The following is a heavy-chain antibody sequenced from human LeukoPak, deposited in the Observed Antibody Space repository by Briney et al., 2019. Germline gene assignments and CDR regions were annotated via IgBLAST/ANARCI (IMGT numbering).Heavy chain of an antibody. CDR2: INHRGST. CDR1: GGSFSGFY. CDR3: ARLPAKYGDYDYGMDV. J-gene: IGHJ6*02. V-gene: IGHV4-34*01. Sequence: PSETLSVTCVVYGGSFSGFYWSWIRQPPGMGLEWIGEINHRGSTHYNPSLKSRVTISVDTSKNQFSLKLSSVTAADTAVYYCARLPAKYGDYDYGMDVWGQGTTVTVSS. D-gene: IGHD4-17*01.